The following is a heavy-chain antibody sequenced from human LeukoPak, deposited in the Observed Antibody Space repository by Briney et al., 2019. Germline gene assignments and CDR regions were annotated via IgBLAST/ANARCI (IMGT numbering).Heavy chain of an antibody. CDR1: GYNFTSYT. D-gene: IGHD2-15*01. CDR3: ARAGYCSGGSCYTFDY. Sequence: GASVKVSCKASGYNFTSYTIHWVRQAPGQRLEWMGWINAGSGNIKYSQRFQGRVTITRDTSASTAYMELSSLTSEDTAVYYCARAGYCSGGSCYTFDYWGQGTLVTVSS. J-gene: IGHJ4*02. CDR2: INAGSGNI. V-gene: IGHV1-3*01.